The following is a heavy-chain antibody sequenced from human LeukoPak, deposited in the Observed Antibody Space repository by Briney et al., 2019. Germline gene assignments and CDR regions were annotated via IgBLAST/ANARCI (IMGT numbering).Heavy chain of an antibody. CDR3: ARDRDGMGV. CDR2: INHSGST. V-gene: IGHV4-34*01. CDR1: GGSFSGYY. J-gene: IGHJ6*02. Sequence: PSETLSLTCAVYGGSFSGYYWSWIRQPPGKGLEWIGEINHSGSTNYNPSLKSRVTISVDKSKNQFSLRLNSVTAADTAVYFCARDRDGMGVWGQGTTVTVSS.